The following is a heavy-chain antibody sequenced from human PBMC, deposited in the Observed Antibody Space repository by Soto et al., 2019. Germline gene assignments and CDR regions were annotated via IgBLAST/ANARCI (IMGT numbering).Heavy chain of an antibody. D-gene: IGHD3-9*01. V-gene: IGHV4-4*07. CDR3: ARDSLYYDILTGYYSEDWFDP. CDR2: IYTSGST. Sequence: SETLSLTCTVSGGSISSYYWSWIRQPAGKGLEWIGRIYTSGSTNYNPSLKSRVTMSVDTSKNQFSLKLSPVTAADTAVYYCARDSLYYDILTGYYSEDWFDPWGQGTLVTVSS. CDR1: GGSISSYY. J-gene: IGHJ5*02.